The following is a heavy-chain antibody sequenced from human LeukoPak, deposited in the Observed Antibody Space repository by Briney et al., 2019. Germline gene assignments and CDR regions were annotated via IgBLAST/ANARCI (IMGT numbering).Heavy chain of an antibody. D-gene: IGHD3-10*01. CDR3: ARQTGSGLFSLP. CDR1: GDSISNSSYF. J-gene: IGHJ4*02. V-gene: IGHV4-39*01. CDR2: IYFSGGT. Sequence: SETLSLTCTVSGDSISNSSYFWGWIRQPPGKGLEWIGSIYFSGGTYYNASLKSRVTISVDTSKNQFSLKLSSVTAADTAVYYCARQTGSGLFSLPGGQGTLVTVSS.